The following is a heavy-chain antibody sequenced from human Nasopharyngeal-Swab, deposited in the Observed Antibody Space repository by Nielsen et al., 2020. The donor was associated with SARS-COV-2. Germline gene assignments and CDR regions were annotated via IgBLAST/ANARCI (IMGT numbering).Heavy chain of an antibody. CDR3: ARGSSGDY. V-gene: IGHV3-23*01. D-gene: IGHD6-6*01. CDR1: GITFSTYA. J-gene: IGHJ4*02. CDR2: IGGSGGGT. Sequence: GESLKISCAASGITFSTYAMSWVRQAPGKGLEWVSVIGGSGGGTRYTDSVKGRFTISRDNSKNTLYLQMNSLRAEDTAVYYCARGSSGDYWGQGTLVTVSS.